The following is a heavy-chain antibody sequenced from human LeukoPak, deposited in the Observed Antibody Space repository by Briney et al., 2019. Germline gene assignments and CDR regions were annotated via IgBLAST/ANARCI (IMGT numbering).Heavy chain of an antibody. Sequence: PGGPLRLSCAASGFTFSSYEMNWVRQAPGKGLEWVSYISSSGSTIYYADSVKGRFTISRDNSKNTLYLQMNSLRAEDTAVYYCTADGWIQLSYYYMDVWGKGTTVTVSS. CDR1: GFTFSSYE. CDR2: ISSSGSTI. D-gene: IGHD5-18*01. CDR3: TADGWIQLSYYYMDV. V-gene: IGHV3-48*03. J-gene: IGHJ6*03.